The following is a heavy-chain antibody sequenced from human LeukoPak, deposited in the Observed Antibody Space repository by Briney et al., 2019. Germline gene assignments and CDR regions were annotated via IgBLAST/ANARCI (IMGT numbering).Heavy chain of an antibody. CDR2: IWYDGSNK. CDR3: ARSHPRTSVFDF. D-gene: IGHD5/OR15-5a*01. V-gene: IGHV3-33*01. CDR1: GFTFSSYG. J-gene: IGHJ3*01. Sequence: GVSLRLSCAASGFTFSSYGMHWVRQAPGKGLEWVAVIWYDGSNKYYADSVKGRFTISRDNSKNTLYLQMNSLRAEDTAVYYCARSHPRTSVFDFGGQGAMVTLSS.